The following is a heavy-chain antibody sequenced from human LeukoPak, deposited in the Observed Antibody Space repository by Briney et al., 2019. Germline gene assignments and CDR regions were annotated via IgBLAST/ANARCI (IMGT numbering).Heavy chain of an antibody. CDR3: AKSDGDYDDYFDY. D-gene: IGHD4-17*01. Sequence: PGGSLRLSCAASGFTFSSYAMSWVRQAPGKGLEWVSAISGSGGSTYHADSVKGRFTISRDNSKNTLYLQMNSLRAEDTAVYYCAKSDGDYDDYFDYWGQGTLVTVSS. CDR2: ISGSGGST. J-gene: IGHJ4*02. CDR1: GFTFSSYA. V-gene: IGHV3-23*01.